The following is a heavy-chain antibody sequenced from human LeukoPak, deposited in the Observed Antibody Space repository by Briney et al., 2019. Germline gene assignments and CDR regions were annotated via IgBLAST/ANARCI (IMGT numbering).Heavy chain of an antibody. CDR3: ARSHYDFWSGYYTGMGALFRRDNWFDP. J-gene: IGHJ5*02. Sequence: KPSETLSLTCTVSGGSISSYYWSWIRQPPGKGLEWIGYIYYSGSTNYNPSLKSRVTISVDTSKNQFSLKLSSVTAADTAVYYCARSHYDFWSGYYTGMGALFRRDNWFDPWGQGTLVTVSS. CDR2: IYYSGST. D-gene: IGHD3-3*01. V-gene: IGHV4-59*08. CDR1: GGSISSYY.